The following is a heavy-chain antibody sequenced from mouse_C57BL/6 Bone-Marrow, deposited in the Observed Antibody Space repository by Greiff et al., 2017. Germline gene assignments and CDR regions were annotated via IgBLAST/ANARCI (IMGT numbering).Heavy chain of an antibody. CDR3: ARLRWFAY. J-gene: IGHJ3*01. CDR1: GYTFTGYW. V-gene: IGHV1-9*01. Sequence: VQLQQSGAELMKPGASVKLSCKATGYTFTGYWIEWVKQRPGHGLEWIGEILPGSGSTNYTEKFKGKATFSADKSSNTAYMQLSSLTTEDSAIYYCARLRWFAYGGQGTLVTVSA. CDR2: ILPGSGST.